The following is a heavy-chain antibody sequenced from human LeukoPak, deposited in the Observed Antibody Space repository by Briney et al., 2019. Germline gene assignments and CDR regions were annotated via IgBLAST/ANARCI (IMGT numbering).Heavy chain of an antibody. D-gene: IGHD6-13*01. V-gene: IGHV3-73*01. J-gene: IGHJ4*02. Sequence: PGGSLKLSCAASGFTFSGSAMHWVRQASGKGLEWVGRIRSKLNYYATTYAASVKGRFTISRDDSKNTAYLQMNSLRAEDTAVYYCAVSASSSWYGGGYYFDYWGQGTLVTVSS. CDR1: GFTFSGSA. CDR2: IRSKLNYYAT. CDR3: AVSASSSWYGGGYYFDY.